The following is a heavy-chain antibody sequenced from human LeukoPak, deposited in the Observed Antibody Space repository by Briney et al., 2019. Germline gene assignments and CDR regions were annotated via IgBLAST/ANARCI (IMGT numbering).Heavy chain of an antibody. CDR2: IYWDDDK. D-gene: IGHD3-10*01. V-gene: IGHV2-5*02. CDR3: AQVRSAVDFFIS. CDR1: GFSLSTSGVG. J-gene: IGHJ4*02. Sequence: SGPTLVNPTQTLTLTCTFSGFSLSTSGVGVGWIRQPPGKALEWLALIYWDDDKRYSPSLKSRLTITTDTSKNQVVLTMTNIDPADTATYFCAQVRSAVDFFISWGQGTLVTVSS.